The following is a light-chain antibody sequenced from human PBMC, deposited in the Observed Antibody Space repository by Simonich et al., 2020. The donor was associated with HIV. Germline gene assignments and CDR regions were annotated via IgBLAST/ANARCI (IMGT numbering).Light chain of an antibody. V-gene: IGKV2D-29*02. Sequence: EIVMTQTPLSLSVTPGQPASISCKSSRGLLYSDGKTYLYWYLQNPGQSPQPLIYEIFNRFSGVPDRFSGSGSGTDFTLKISRVEAEDVGVYYCIQSIQLPRTFGQGTKVEIK. CDR2: EIF. CDR3: IQSIQLPRT. CDR1: RGLLYSDGKTY. J-gene: IGKJ1*01.